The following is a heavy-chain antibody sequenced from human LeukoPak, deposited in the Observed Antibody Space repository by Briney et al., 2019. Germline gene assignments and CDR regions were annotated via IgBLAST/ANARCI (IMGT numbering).Heavy chain of an antibody. Sequence: GASVKISCKASGGTFSSYAISWVRQAPGQGLEWMGGIIPIFGTANYAQKFQGRVTITADESTSTAYMELSSLRSEDTAVYYCARDYYDSSGYYWDYWGQGTLVTVSS. CDR1: GGTFSSYA. V-gene: IGHV1-69*13. J-gene: IGHJ4*02. CDR3: ARDYYDSSGYYWDY. D-gene: IGHD3-22*01. CDR2: IIPIFGTA.